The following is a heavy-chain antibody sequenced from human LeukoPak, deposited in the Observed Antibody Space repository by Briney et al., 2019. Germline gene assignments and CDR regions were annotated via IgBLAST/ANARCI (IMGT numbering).Heavy chain of an antibody. V-gene: IGHV3-53*01. CDR1: GFTVSSNY. J-gene: IGHJ4*02. CDR3: AGGYSYGMFDY. Sequence: PGGSLRLSCAASGFTVSSNYMNWVRQAPGKGLEWVSVIYSGGSTYYADSVKGRFTISRDNSKNTLYLQMNSPRAEDTAVYYCAGGYSYGMFDYWGQGTLVTVSS. D-gene: IGHD5-18*01. CDR2: IYSGGST.